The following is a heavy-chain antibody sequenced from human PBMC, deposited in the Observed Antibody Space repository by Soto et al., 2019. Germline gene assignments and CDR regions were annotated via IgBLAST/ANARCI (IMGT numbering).Heavy chain of an antibody. J-gene: IGHJ4*02. CDR3: ASYGRGPSFYFDS. V-gene: IGHV3-23*01. Sequence: EVQLLESGGGLVQPGGSLRLSCAASGFSFRTYAMSWVRQAPGQGLEWVSVISDTGDDTYYADSVKGRFTISRDSSRNTLYLRMNSLCAEDTAVYYCASYGRGPSFYFDSWGEGTLVTVAS. D-gene: IGHD3-10*02. CDR2: ISDTGDDT. CDR1: GFSFRTYA.